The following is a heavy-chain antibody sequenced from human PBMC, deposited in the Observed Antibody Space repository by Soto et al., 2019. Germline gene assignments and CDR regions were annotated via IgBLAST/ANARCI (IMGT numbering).Heavy chain of an antibody. CDR3: ARGGVGANTYWYFDL. Sequence: QVQLVLSGAEVKKPGSSVKVSCKASGGTFSSYAISWVRQAPGQGLEWMGGIIAMFGTANYAQKFQGRLTITADESTSTAYMELSSLRSEDTAVYYCARGGVGANTYWYFDLWGRGTLVTVSS. CDR2: IIAMFGTA. CDR1: GGTFSSYA. V-gene: IGHV1-69*12. D-gene: IGHD1-26*01. J-gene: IGHJ2*01.